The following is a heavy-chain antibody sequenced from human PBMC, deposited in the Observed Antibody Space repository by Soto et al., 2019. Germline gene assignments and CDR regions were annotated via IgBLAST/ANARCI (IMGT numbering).Heavy chain of an antibody. J-gene: IGHJ4*02. CDR2: INHRGTI. D-gene: IGHD2-15*01. CDR1: GGSLHDYY. V-gene: IGHV4-34*01. Sequence: QVHLEQWGAGLLKPSETLSLTCGVSGGSLHDYYWSWIRQSPGKGLEWIGEINHRGTINYNPSLRSRVTISRDSSKNQFSPNLASVTAADTALYYCARGGNIVMALAGPFDFRGQGTLVTVSS. CDR3: ARGGNIVMALAGPFDF.